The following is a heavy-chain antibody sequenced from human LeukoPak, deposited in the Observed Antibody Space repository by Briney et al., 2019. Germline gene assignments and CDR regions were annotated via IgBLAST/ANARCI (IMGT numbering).Heavy chain of an antibody. J-gene: IGHJ6*03. CDR3: PRVGTVVPAAISYYYYYMDV. D-gene: IGHD2-2*02. CDR2: ISAYNGNT. CDR1: GYTFTSYG. V-gene: IGHV1-18*01. Sequence: ASVKVSCKASGYTFTSYGMSWVRQAPGQGLEWMGWISAYNGNTNYAQKLQGRVTMTTDTSTTTAYMALRSLRSDDTAVYYCPRVGTVVPAAISYYYYYMDVWGKGTTVTASS.